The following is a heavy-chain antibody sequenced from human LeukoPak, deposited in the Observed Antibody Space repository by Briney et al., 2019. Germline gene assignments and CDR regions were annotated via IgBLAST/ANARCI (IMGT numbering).Heavy chain of an antibody. CDR3: ARVDMVTGYFDH. CDR1: GGTFSSYT. CDR2: IIPILGIA. J-gene: IGHJ4*02. V-gene: IGHV1-69*02. Sequence: ASVTVSCKASGGTFSSYTISWVRKAPGQGREWMGRIIPILGIANYAQKFQGRVTITADKSTSTAYMVPLNLRSEDTALNYCARVDMVTGYFDHWGQGTLVTVSS. D-gene: IGHD2-21*02.